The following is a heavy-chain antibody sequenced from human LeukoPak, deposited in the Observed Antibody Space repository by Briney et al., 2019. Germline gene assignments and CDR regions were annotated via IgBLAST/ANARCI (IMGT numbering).Heavy chain of an antibody. Sequence: SQTPSLTCAISGDSVSSSTAAWNWVRHSPSRGLEWLGRTYYRSKWYTDYAVSVRSRIKINPDTSKNQFYLQLNSVTPEDTAVYLCASYPTGWYLDYWGQGTLVTVSS. CDR2: TYYRSKWYT. J-gene: IGHJ4*02. CDR3: ASYPTGWYLDY. D-gene: IGHD6-19*01. CDR1: GDSVSSSTAA. V-gene: IGHV6-1*01.